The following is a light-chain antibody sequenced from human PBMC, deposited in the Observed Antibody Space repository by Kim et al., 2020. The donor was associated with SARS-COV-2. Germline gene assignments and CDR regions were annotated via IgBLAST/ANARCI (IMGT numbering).Light chain of an antibody. J-gene: IGKJ1*01. V-gene: IGKV2-28*01. CDR3: MQALQTPRRT. CDR1: QSLLHSNGYNY. Sequence: ASISCRSSQSLLHSNGYNYLDWYLQKPGQSPQLLIYLGSNRAAGVPDRFSGSGSGTDFTLKISRVEAEDVGVYYCMQALQTPRRTFGQGTKVDIK. CDR2: LGS.